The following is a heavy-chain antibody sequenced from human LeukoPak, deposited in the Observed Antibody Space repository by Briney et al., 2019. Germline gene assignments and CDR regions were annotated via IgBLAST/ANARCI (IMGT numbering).Heavy chain of an antibody. J-gene: IGHJ6*03. CDR3: AKTYHSSRAHYYSYSYMDV. D-gene: IGHD6-13*01. CDR1: GFTFSTDE. Sequence: GGALRLSCAASGFTFSTDEMNWVRQAPGRRLEWVSYISMSGSTIYYAVFVKGRFTISRENAKTSLYLQMNSLRAEDKAVYYCAKTYHSSRAHYYSYSYMDVWGKGTTVTISS. CDR2: ISMSGSTI. V-gene: IGHV3-48*03.